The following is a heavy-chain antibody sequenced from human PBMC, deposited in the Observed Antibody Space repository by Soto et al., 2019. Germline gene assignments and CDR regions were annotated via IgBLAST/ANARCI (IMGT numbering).Heavy chain of an antibody. V-gene: IGHV3-11*01. D-gene: IGHD2-15*01. CDR1: GFGFSDYY. Sequence: VQLVESGGGLVQPGGSLRLSCAASGFGFSDYYMSWIRQAPGKGLEWVSYISSGGGTIYYADSVKGRFTISRDNAKSSLYLQMNSLRAEDTAVYYCAREYCSGGSCYQYFQHWGQGTLVTVSS. CDR2: ISSGGGTI. J-gene: IGHJ1*01. CDR3: AREYCSGGSCYQYFQH.